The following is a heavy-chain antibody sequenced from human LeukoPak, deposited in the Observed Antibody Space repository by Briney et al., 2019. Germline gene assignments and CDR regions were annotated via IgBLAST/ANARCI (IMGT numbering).Heavy chain of an antibody. CDR2: INHSGST. V-gene: IGHV4-34*01. Sequence: SETLSLTCAVYGGSFSGYYWSWIRQPPGKGLEWIGEINHSGSTNYNPSLKSRVTMSVDTSKNQFSLKLSSVTAADTAVYYCARTSSSSWSYGMDVWGQGTTVTVSS. CDR3: ARTSSSSWSYGMDV. CDR1: GGSFSGYY. J-gene: IGHJ6*02. D-gene: IGHD6-13*01.